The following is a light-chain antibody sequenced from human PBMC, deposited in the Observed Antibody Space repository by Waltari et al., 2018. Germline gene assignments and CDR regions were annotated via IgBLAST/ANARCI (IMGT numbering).Light chain of an antibody. Sequence: QSALTQPASVSGSPGQSITISCTGTSSDVGGYNSVSWYQDHPGQAPKAIIYDVSDRPSVISERFSGSKSGNTASLTISGLQAEDEADYYCSSQSSDNVVLFGGGTKLTVL. J-gene: IGLJ2*01. CDR2: DVS. V-gene: IGLV2-14*03. CDR1: SSDVGGYNS. CDR3: SSQSSDNVVL.